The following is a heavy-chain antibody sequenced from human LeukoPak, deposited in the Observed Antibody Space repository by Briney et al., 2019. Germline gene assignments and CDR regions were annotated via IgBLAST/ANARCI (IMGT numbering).Heavy chain of an antibody. Sequence: ASVKVSCKASGYTFTSYAMHWVRQAPGQRLEWMGWINAGNGNTKYSQKFQGRVTITRDTSASTAYMELSSLRSEDTAVYSCARGVATNRYYFDYWGQGTLVTVSS. D-gene: IGHD5-12*01. J-gene: IGHJ4*02. CDR2: INAGNGNT. CDR3: ARGVATNRYYFDY. V-gene: IGHV1-3*01. CDR1: GYTFTSYA.